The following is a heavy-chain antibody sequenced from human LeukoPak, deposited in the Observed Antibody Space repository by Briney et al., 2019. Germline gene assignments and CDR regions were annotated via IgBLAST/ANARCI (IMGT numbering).Heavy chain of an antibody. J-gene: IGHJ4*02. V-gene: IGHV4-59*01. CDR2: IYYSGST. Sequence: SETLSLTCTVSGGSISSYDWSWIRQPPGKGLEWIGYIYYSGSTNYNPSLKSRVSISGDTSKNQFSLKLSSVTAADTAVYYCARRLWFGARGAYFDYWGQGTLVTVSS. CDR3: ARRLWFGARGAYFDY. D-gene: IGHD3-10*01. CDR1: GGSISSYD.